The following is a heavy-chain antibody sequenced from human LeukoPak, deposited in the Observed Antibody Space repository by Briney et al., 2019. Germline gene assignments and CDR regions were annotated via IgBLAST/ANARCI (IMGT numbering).Heavy chain of an antibody. J-gene: IGHJ4*02. Sequence: PSETLSLTCAVYGGSFSGYYWSWIRQPPGKGLEWIGEINHSGSTNYNPSLKSRVTISVDTSKNQFSLKLSSVTAADTAVYYCAGTRISDYYSTRYYLDYWGQGTLVTVSS. V-gene: IGHV4-34*01. CDR1: GGSFSGYY. CDR3: AGTRISDYYSTRYYLDY. CDR2: INHSGST. D-gene: IGHD3-22*01.